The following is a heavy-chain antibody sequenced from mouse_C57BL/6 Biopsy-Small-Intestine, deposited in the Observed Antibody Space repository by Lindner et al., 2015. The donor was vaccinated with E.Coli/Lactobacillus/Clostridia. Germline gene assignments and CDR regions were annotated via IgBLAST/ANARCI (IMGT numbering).Heavy chain of an antibody. J-gene: IGHJ4*01. CDR1: GYTFIDDA. CDR2: IRVSTGHT. D-gene: IGHD1-3*01. Sequence: SVKVSCKTSGYTFIDDAITWVRQAPGQGLEWMGWIRVSTGHTNYAQKVQGRVTLTTDTSTSTAYMELRSLSSDDTAVYYCARGSGSSSLGIVYWGQGTLVTVSS. CDR3: ARGSGSSSLGIVY. V-gene: IGHV1-84*01.